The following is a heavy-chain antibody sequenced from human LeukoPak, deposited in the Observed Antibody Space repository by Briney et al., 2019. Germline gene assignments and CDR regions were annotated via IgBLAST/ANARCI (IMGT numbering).Heavy chain of an antibody. CDR3: AKGSTRGYYYYGMDV. V-gene: IGHV3-23*01. CDR1: GFTFSSYA. Sequence: GGSLRLSCAASGFTFSSYAMSRVRQAPGKGLEWVSAISGSGGSTYYADSVKGRFTISRDNSKNTLYLQMNSLRAEDTAVYYCAKGSTRGYYYYGMDVWGKGTTVTVSS. D-gene: IGHD2-2*01. CDR2: ISGSGGST. J-gene: IGHJ6*04.